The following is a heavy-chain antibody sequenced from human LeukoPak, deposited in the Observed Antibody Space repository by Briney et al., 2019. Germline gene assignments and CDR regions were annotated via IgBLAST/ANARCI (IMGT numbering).Heavy chain of an antibody. Sequence: PGGSLRLSCAASGFTFSSYAMSWVRQAPGKGLEWVSAISGSGGSTYYADSVKGRFTISRDNAKSSLYLQMSSLRVDDTAVYYCARECLTCGGDSYDYWGQGALVTVSS. CDR3: ARECLTCGGDSYDY. CDR1: GFTFSSYA. CDR2: ISGSGGST. D-gene: IGHD2-21*01. J-gene: IGHJ4*02. V-gene: IGHV3-23*01.